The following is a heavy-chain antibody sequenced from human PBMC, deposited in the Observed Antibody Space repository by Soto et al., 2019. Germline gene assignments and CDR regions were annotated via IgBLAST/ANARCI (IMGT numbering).Heavy chain of an antibody. J-gene: IGHJ5*02. D-gene: IGHD1-26*01. Sequence: EVQLLESGGGLVQPGGSLRLSCAASGFTFSSYAMIWVRQAPGKGLEWVSVISGSGSSTYYVDSVKGRFTISRDNSKNTQNPRMNSLRVEDTALYYWSKELPGELLPACIDPWGQGTLVTVSS. CDR1: GFTFSSYA. V-gene: IGHV3-23*01. CDR2: ISGSGSST. CDR3: SKELPGELLPACIDP.